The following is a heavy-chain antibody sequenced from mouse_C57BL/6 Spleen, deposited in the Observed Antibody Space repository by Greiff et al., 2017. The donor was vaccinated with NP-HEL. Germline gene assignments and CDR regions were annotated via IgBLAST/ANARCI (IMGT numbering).Heavy chain of an antibody. CDR1: GFSLTSYG. Sequence: ESGPGLVAPSQSLSITCTVSGFSLTSYGVHWVRQPPGKGLEWLVVIWSDGSTTYNSALKSRPSISTDNSKSQVFLKMNSLQTDDTAMYYCARHRTTHYDGYYVGAMDYWGQGTSVTVSS. D-gene: IGHD2-3*01. CDR3: ARHRTTHYDGYYVGAMDY. CDR2: IWSDGST. J-gene: IGHJ4*01. V-gene: IGHV2-6-1*01.